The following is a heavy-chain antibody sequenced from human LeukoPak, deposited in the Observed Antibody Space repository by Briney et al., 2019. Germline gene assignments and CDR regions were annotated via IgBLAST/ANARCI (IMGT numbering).Heavy chain of an antibody. J-gene: IGHJ3*02. CDR1: GGSFSGYY. CDR3: ARSVGSGWYLDAFDI. V-gene: IGHV4-34*01. D-gene: IGHD6-19*01. Sequence: SETLSLTCAAYGGSFSGYYWSWIRQPPGKGLELIGEINHSGSTNYNPSLKSRVTISVDTSKNQFSLKLSSVTAADTAVYYCARSVGSGWYLDAFDIWGQGTMVTVSS. CDR2: INHSGST.